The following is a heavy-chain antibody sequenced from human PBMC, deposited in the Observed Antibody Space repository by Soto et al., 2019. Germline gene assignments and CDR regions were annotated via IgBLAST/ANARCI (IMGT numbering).Heavy chain of an antibody. CDR2: IYHSGST. J-gene: IGHJ4*02. V-gene: IGHV4-38-2*01. Sequence: PSETLSLTCAVSGYSISSGYYWGWIRQPPGKGLEWIGSIYHSGSTYYNPSLKSRVTISVDTSKNQFSLKLSSVTAADTAVYYCARAPRFWSGPEGGSSFDYWGQGTLVTVSS. CDR1: GYSISSGYY. D-gene: IGHD3-3*01. CDR3: ARAPRFWSGPEGGSSFDY.